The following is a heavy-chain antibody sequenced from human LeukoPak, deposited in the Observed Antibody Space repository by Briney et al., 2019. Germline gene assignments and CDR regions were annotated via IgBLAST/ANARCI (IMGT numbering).Heavy chain of an antibody. CDR2: INPNSAGT. Sequence: ASVKVSCKASGYTFTGYYMHWVRQAPGQGLEWMGCINPNSAGTNYAQKVQGRVTMTRDTSISTAYMELSRLRSDDTAVYYCAREGLGYSSSSDAFDIWGQGTMVTVSS. J-gene: IGHJ3*02. V-gene: IGHV1-2*02. CDR3: AREGLGYSSSSDAFDI. CDR1: GYTFTGYY. D-gene: IGHD6-6*01.